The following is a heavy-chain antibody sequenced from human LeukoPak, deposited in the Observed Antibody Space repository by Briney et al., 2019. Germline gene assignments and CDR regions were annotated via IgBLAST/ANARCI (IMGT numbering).Heavy chain of an antibody. J-gene: IGHJ4*02. CDR1: GGSISSYY. CDR2: IYYSGST. V-gene: IGHV4-59*01. D-gene: IGHD6-13*01. Sequence: PSETLSLTCTVSGGSISSYYWSWIRQPPGKGLEWIGYIYYSGSTNYNPSLKSRATISVDTSKNQFSLKLSSVTAADTAVYYCARSIIAAAGNFDYWGQGTLVTVSS. CDR3: ARSIIAAAGNFDY.